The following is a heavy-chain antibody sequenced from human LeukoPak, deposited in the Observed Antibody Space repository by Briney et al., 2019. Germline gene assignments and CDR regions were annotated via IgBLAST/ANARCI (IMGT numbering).Heavy chain of an antibody. CDR2: ISNDGSNR. CDR3: ARDRSSYEYYFDY. CDR1: GFTFSTYG. Sequence: GGSLRLSCAASGFTFSTYGVHWVRQAPGEGLEWVAVISNDGSNRYYADSVKGRFTISRDNSKNTLYLQMNSLRAEDTAVYYCARDRSSYEYYFDYWGQGTLVTVSS. D-gene: IGHD5-12*01. V-gene: IGHV3-30-3*01. J-gene: IGHJ4*02.